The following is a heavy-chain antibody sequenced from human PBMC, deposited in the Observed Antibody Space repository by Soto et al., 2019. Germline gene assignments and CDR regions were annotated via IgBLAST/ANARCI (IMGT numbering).Heavy chain of an antibody. J-gene: IGHJ4*02. V-gene: IGHV3-33*01. CDR1: GFTFSSYG. D-gene: IGHD3-10*01. Sequence: QVQLVESGGGVVQPGRSLRLSCAASGFTFSSYGMHWVRQAPGKGLEWVAVIWYDGSNKYYADSVKGRFTISRDNSKNTLYLQMNSLRAEDTAVYYCARDSSPGFGEFFDYWGQGTLVTVSS. CDR3: ARDSSPGFGEFFDY. CDR2: IWYDGSNK.